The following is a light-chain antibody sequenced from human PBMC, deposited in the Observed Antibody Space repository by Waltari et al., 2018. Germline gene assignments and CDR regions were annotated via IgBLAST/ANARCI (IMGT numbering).Light chain of an antibody. CDR2: GAS. CDR1: QSLSTN. CDR3: QQYHNWPYT. J-gene: IGKJ2*01. V-gene: IGKV3-15*01. Sequence: EILMTQSPATQSVSPGERATLSCRASQSLSTNLAWYQQHPGQPPRLLIYGASTRATGVPARFSGSRSGTEFTLIISSLQSEDFALYYCQQYHNWPYTFGQGTKLEIK.